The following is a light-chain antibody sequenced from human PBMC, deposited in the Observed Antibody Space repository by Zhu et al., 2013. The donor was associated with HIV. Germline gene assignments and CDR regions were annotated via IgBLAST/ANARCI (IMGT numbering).Light chain of an antibody. CDR2: WAS. Sequence: DIVVSQSPDSLGVSLGERATINCRSSRTILNGSNNKNALAWYQQNPGQPPKLLIYWASTRESGVPDRFSGSGSGTDFTLTISSLQAEDVAVYYCQQYYSTPYTFGQGTKLEIK. CDR3: QQYYSTPYT. J-gene: IGKJ2*01. CDR1: RTILNGSNNKNA. V-gene: IGKV4-1*01.